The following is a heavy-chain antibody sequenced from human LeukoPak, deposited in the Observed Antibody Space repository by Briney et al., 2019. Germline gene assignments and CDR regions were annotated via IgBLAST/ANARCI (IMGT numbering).Heavy chain of an antibody. D-gene: IGHD2-2*02. J-gene: IGHJ4*02. CDR3: ATVPRSSCCYTFDS. CDR1: GFTVSSTY. Sequence: GGSLRLPCAASGFTVSSTYMAWVRQPPGKGLEWVSVFYPSGTTHYADSVKGRFTVSRHDSKNAFYLQMNSLRVEDTAVYYCATVPRSSCCYTFDSWGQGTLVTVSS. CDR2: FYPSGTT. V-gene: IGHV3-53*04.